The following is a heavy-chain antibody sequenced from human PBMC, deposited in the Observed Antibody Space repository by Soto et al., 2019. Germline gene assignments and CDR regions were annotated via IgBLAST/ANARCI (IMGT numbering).Heavy chain of an antibody. CDR1: GFTFSSYG. V-gene: IGHV3-33*01. CDR3: ARRPGLDY. J-gene: IGHJ4*02. CDR2: IWYDGSNK. Sequence: QVQLVESGGGVVQPGRSLRLSCAASGFTFSSYGMHWVRQAPGKGLEWVAVIWYDGSNKYYADSVKGRFTISKDNSKNTLYLQMNSLRADDTAVYYCARRPGLDYWGQGTLVTVSS.